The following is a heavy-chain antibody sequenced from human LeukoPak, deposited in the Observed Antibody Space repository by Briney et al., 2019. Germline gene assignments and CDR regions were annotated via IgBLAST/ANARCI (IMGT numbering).Heavy chain of an antibody. V-gene: IGHV1-18*01. CDR1: GYSFTTYG. CDR3: ARVTQTDYDFDY. D-gene: IGHD4-17*01. Sequence: ASVKVSCKASGYSFTTYGISWVRQAPGQGLEWMGWISANDNNTDNVQKLQGRVTMTTDTSTSTAYMELRSLRSDDTAVYYCARVTQTDYDFDYWGQGTLVTVSS. CDR2: ISANDNNT. J-gene: IGHJ4*02.